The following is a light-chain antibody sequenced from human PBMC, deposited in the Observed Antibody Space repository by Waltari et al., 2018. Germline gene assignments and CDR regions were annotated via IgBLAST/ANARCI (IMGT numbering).Light chain of an antibody. CDR2: TNN. Sequence: PGQRVTISCSGSSSNIGSNIVNWYQQLPGTGPKLLIYTNNQRPSGVPDRFSGSKSGSSASLAISGLQSEDEADYYCATWDDSLNVWVFGGGTKLTVL. CDR1: SSNIGSNI. V-gene: IGLV1-44*01. CDR3: ATWDDSLNVWV. J-gene: IGLJ3*02.